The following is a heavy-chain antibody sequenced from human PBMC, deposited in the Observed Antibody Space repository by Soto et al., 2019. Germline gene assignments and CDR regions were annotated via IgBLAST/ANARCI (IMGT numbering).Heavy chain of an antibody. D-gene: IGHD3-10*01. CDR3: ARKYYYGSGSYYPGWYFDY. CDR1: GYSFTSYL. J-gene: IGHJ4*02. CDR2: IYPGDSDT. Sequence: GESLKISFKGSGYSFTSYLIGWVRQMPGKGLEWMGIIYPGDSDTRYSPSFQGQVTISADKPISTAYLQWSSLKASDTAMYYCARKYYYGSGSYYPGWYFDYWGQGTLVTVSS. V-gene: IGHV5-51*01.